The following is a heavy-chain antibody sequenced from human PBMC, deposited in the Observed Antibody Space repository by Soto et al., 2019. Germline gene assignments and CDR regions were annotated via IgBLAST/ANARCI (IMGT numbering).Heavy chain of an antibody. CDR2: IYYSGST. CDR1: GCSISSYY. D-gene: IGHD2-2*01. J-gene: IGHJ5*02. Sequence: SETLSLTCTVPGCSISSYYWSWIRQPPGKGLEWIGYIYYSGSTNYNPSLKSRVTISVDTSKNQFSLKLSSVTAADTAVYYCARVIVVVPAAIGWFDPWGQGTLVTVSS. V-gene: IGHV4-59*01. CDR3: ARVIVVVPAAIGWFDP.